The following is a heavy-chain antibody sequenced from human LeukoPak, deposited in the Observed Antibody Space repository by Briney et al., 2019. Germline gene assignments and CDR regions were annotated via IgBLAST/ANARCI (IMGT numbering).Heavy chain of an antibody. D-gene: IGHD3-22*01. Sequence: GGSLRLSCAASGFTFSSYSMNWVRQAPGKGLEWVSYISSSSSTIYYADSVKGRFTISRDNSKNTLYLQMNSLRAEDTAVYYCAKSPLDSSGIPYFDYWGQGTLVTVSS. J-gene: IGHJ4*02. CDR2: ISSSSSTI. CDR3: AKSPLDSSGIPYFDY. CDR1: GFTFSSYS. V-gene: IGHV3-48*01.